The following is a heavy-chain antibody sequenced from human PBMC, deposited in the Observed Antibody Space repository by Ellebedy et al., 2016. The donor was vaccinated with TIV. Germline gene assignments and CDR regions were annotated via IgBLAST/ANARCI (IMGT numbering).Heavy chain of an antibody. J-gene: IGHJ4*02. CDR2: IIPIFGTA. D-gene: IGHD5-18*01. CDR3: ARDQGRGYSYGYCFY. V-gene: IGHV1-69*06. CDR1: GGTFSSYA. Sequence: SVKVSCXASGGTFSSYAISWVRQAPGQGLEWMGGIIPIFGTANYAQKFQGRVTITADKSTGTAYMELSSLRSEDTAVYYCARDQGRGYSYGYCFYWGQGTLVTVSS.